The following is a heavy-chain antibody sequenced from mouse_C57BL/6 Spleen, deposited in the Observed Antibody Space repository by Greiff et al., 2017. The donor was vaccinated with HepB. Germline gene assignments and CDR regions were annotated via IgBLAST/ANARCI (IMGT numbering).Heavy chain of an antibody. J-gene: IGHJ4*01. D-gene: IGHD1-1*01. V-gene: IGHV1-59*01. CDR3: AGCFTTVVPYAMDD. CDR2: IDPSDSYT. CDR1: GYTFTSYW. Sequence: QVQLQQPGAELVRPGTSVKLSCKASGYTFTSYWMHWVKQRPGQGLEWIGVIDPSDSYTNYNQQFKGKATLTVDTSSSTAYMQLSSLTSEDSAVYYCAGCFTTVVPYAMDDWGQGTSVTVSS.